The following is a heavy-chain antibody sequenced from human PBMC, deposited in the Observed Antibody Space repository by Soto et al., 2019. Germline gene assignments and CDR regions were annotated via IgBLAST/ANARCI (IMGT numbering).Heavy chain of an antibody. D-gene: IGHD3-3*01. CDR2: IYYSGST. CDR1: GGSISSSSYY. CDR3: ARSTEITIFGVDPPPGYFDY. V-gene: IGHV4-39*01. J-gene: IGHJ4*02. Sequence: QLQLQESGPGLVKPSETLSLTCTVSGGSISSSSYYWGWIRQPPGKGLEWIGSIYYSGSTYYNPSLKSRVTISVDTSKNQFSLKLSSVTAADTAVYYCARSTEITIFGVDPPPGYFDYWGQGTLVTVSS.